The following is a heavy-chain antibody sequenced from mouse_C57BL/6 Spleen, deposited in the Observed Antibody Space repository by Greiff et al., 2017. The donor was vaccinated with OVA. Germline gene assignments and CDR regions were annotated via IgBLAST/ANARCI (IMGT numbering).Heavy chain of an antibody. CDR2: ISYDGSN. CDR3: AGYDYDWYFDV. V-gene: IGHV3-6*01. J-gene: IGHJ1*03. CDR1: GYSITSGYY. D-gene: IGHD2-4*01. Sequence: DVKLQESGPGLVKPSQSLSLTCSVTGYSITSGYYWNWIRQFPGNKLEWMGYISYDGSNNYNPSLKNRISITRDTSKNQFFLKLNSVTTEDTATYYCAGYDYDWYFDVWGTGTTVTVSS.